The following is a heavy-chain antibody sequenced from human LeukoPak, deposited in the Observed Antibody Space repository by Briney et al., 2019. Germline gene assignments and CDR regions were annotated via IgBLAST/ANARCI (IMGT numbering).Heavy chain of an antibody. V-gene: IGHV4-59*01. J-gene: IGHJ4*02. CDR3: ARDSGYCSSTSCYKVFDY. CDR1: GGSISSYY. CDR2: IYYSGST. D-gene: IGHD2-2*02. Sequence: SETLSLTCTVPGGSISSYYWSWIRQPPGKGLEWIGYIYYSGSTNYNPSLKSRVTISVDTSKNQFSLKLSSVTAADTAVYYCARDSGYCSSTSCYKVFDYWGQGTLVTGSS.